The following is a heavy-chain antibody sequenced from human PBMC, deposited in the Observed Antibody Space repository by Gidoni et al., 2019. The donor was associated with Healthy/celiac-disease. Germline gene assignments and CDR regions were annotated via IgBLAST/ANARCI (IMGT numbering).Heavy chain of an antibody. J-gene: IGHJ4*02. Sequence: QVQLVQSGAEVEKPGSSVKVSCKASGGTFSSYAISWVRQAPGQGHEWMGGIIPIFGTANYAQKFQGRVTITADESTSTAYMELSSLRSEDTAVYYCAGQYSGSYPVPWGYFDYWGQGTLVTVSS. CDR1: GGTFSSYA. V-gene: IGHV1-69*01. D-gene: IGHD1-26*01. CDR2: IIPIFGTA. CDR3: AGQYSGSYPVPWGYFDY.